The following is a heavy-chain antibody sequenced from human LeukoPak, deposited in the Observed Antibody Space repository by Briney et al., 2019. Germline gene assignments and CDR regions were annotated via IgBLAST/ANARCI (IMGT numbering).Heavy chain of an antibody. CDR3: AKRYYDFTLDY. CDR2: ISANGGET. J-gene: IGHJ4*02. CDR1: GFTFSIYA. Sequence: GRSLILSCAASGFTFSIYAMNWVRQAPGKGLEWVSSISANGGETHYADSVKGRFTISRDNSKNTLYLQINNPRVEDTAVYYCAKRYYDFTLDYWGQGTLVTVTS. D-gene: IGHD3-3*01. V-gene: IGHV3-23*01.